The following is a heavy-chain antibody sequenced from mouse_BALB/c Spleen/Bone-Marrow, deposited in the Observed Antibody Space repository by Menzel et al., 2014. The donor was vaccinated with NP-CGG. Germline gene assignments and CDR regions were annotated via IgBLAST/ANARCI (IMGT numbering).Heavy chain of an antibody. CDR1: GYTFTDFN. CDR2: ISPYIGGT. D-gene: IGHD2-14*01. V-gene: IGHV1S29*02. J-gene: IGHJ2*01. CDR3: ARGRRYDGPYFDY. Sequence: EVQLQQSGPELVKSGASVKISCKASGYTFTDFNMHWVKQSRGKSLEWIGFISPYIGGTGYNQKFKSKATLTVDSSSSTAYMELRSLTSEDSAVYYCARGRRYDGPYFDYWGQGTTLTVSS.